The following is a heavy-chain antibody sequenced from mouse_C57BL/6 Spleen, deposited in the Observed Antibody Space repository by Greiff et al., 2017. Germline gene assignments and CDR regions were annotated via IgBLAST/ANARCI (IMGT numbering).Heavy chain of an antibody. D-gene: IGHD1-1*01. J-gene: IGHJ2*01. CDR2: ISSGGSYP. CDR1: GFTFSSYG. Sequence: EVMLVESGGDLVKPGGSLKLSCAASGFTFSSYGMSWVRQTPDKRLEWVATISSGGSYPYYPDSVTGRFTISRDNAKNTRYLQMSSLKSEDTAMYYYARQDYDGSQYYFDDWGQGTTLTVSS. V-gene: IGHV5-6*02. CDR3: ARQDYDGSQYYFDD.